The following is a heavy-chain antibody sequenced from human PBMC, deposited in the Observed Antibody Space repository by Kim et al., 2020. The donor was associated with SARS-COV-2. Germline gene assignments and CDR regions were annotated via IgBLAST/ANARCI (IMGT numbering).Heavy chain of an antibody. D-gene: IGHD2-21*02. CDR3: ARGLKVVTAILSRSFDS. Sequence: LKSRVTISVDTSKNQFSLKLSSVTAADAAVYYCARGLKVVTAILSRSFDSWGQGTLVTVSS. V-gene: IGHV4-34*01. J-gene: IGHJ4*02.